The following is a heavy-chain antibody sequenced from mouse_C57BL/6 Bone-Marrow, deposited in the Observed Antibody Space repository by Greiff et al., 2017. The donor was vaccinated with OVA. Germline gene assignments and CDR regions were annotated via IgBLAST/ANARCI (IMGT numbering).Heavy chain of an antibody. D-gene: IGHD1-1*01. Sequence: QVQLQQPGTELVKPGASVKLSCKASGYTFTSYWMHWVKQRPGQGLEWIGNINPSNGGTNYNEKFKSKATLTVDKSSSTAYMQLSSLTSEDSAVYYCAGGYYYGSSFHWYFDVWGTVTTVTVSS. J-gene: IGHJ1*03. CDR3: AGGYYYGSSFHWYFDV. CDR2: INPSNGGT. V-gene: IGHV1-53*01. CDR1: GYTFTSYW.